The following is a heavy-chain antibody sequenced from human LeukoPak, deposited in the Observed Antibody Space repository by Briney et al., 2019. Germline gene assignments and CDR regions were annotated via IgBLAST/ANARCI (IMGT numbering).Heavy chain of an antibody. CDR3: ARGEKLHCGGDCYDVDY. CDR2: INNDGSRT. Sequence: QPGGSLRLSCAASGFTYSTYWMHSVRQVPGKGLVWVSRINNDGSRTNYADSVKGRFTISRDNAKNTVFLQMNSLRAEDTAVYYCARGEKLHCGGDCYDVDYWGQGTLVTVSS. CDR1: GFTYSTYW. J-gene: IGHJ4*02. D-gene: IGHD2-21*02. V-gene: IGHV3-74*01.